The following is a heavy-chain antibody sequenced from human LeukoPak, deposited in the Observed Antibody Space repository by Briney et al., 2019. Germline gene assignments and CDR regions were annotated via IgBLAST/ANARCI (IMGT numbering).Heavy chain of an antibody. CDR1: GYTFTSYG. D-gene: IGHD3-22*01. Sequence: ASVKVSCKASGYTFTSYGISWVRQAPGQGLEWMGIINPNGGSTSYAQKFQGRVTMTRDTSTSTVYMELSSLRSEDTAVYYCARGGYYYDSGGYYHPFDYWGQGTLVTVSS. CDR2: INPNGGST. CDR3: ARGGYYYDSGGYYHPFDY. J-gene: IGHJ4*02. V-gene: IGHV1-46*01.